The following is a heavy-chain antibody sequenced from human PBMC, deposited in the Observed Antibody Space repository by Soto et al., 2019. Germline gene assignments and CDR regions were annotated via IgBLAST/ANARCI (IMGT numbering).Heavy chain of an antibody. CDR1: GYTFTSYA. J-gene: IGHJ4*02. Sequence: ASVKVSCKASGYTFTSYAMHWVRQAPGQRLEWMGWINAGNGNTKYSQKFQGRVTITRDTSASTAYMELSSLRSEDTAVYYCASGGSSGWYSDYWGQGTLVTVSS. CDR2: INAGNGNT. D-gene: IGHD6-19*01. V-gene: IGHV1-3*01. CDR3: ASGGSSGWYSDY.